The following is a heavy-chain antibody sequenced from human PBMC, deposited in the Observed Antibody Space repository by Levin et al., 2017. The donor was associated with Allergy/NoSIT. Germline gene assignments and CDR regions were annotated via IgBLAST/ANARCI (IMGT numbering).Heavy chain of an antibody. Sequence: ASVKVSCKASGYTFTSYGISWVRQAPGQGLEWMGWISAYNGNTNYAQKLQGRVTMTTDTSTSTAYMELRSLRSDDTAVYYCARELGQWLVRGYFDLWGRGTLVTVSS. V-gene: IGHV1-18*01. J-gene: IGHJ2*01. CDR3: ARELGQWLVRGYFDL. CDR1: GYTFTSYG. D-gene: IGHD6-19*01. CDR2: ISAYNGNT.